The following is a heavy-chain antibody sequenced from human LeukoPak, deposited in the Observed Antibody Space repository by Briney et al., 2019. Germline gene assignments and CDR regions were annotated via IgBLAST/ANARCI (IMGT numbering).Heavy chain of an antibody. V-gene: IGHV3-9*01. D-gene: IGHD2-21*02. CDR3: AKACGGDCYSIGFDY. J-gene: IGHJ4*02. CDR2: ISWNSGSI. CDR1: GFTVDDYA. Sequence: PGRSLRLSCAASGFTVDDYAMHWDRQAPGKGLEWVSGISWNSGSIGYADSVKGRFTISRDNAKNSLYLQMNSLRAEDTALYYCAKACGGDCYSIGFDYWGQGTLVTVSS.